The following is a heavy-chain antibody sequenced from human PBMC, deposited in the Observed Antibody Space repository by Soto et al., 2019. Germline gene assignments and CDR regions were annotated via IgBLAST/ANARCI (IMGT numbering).Heavy chain of an antibody. CDR3: TXGISRGDNGMDV. D-gene: IGHD3-16*01. CDR2: ISSDGTTT. Sequence: QLVESGGGLVQPGGSLRLSCAASRFTFINYWIHWVRQVPGKGLVWVSRISSDGTTTTYADSVKGRFTISRDSAKDTVYLQMNSLRVXDTAXXXCTXGISRGDNGMDVWGQGTTVTVSS. J-gene: IGHJ6*02. V-gene: IGHV3-74*01. CDR1: RFTFINYW.